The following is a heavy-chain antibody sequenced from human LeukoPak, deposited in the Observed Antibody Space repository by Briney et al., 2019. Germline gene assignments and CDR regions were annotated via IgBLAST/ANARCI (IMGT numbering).Heavy chain of an antibody. CDR1: GDSISSGHYY. D-gene: IGHD4-11*01. V-gene: IGHV4-31*03. J-gene: IGHJ6*02. CDR2: IYYSGNT. CDR3: ARAPDYSNYGYYYGMDV. Sequence: SQTLSLTCTVSGDSISSGHYYWSWIRQHPGKGLEWIGYIYYSGNTYYNPSLKSRVTISLATSKNQFSLKLSSVTAADTAVYYCARAPDYSNYGYYYGMDVWGQGTTVTVSS.